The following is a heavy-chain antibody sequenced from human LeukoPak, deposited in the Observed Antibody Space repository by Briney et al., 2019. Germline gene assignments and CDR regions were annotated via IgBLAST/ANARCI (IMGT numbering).Heavy chain of an antibody. J-gene: IGHJ4*02. V-gene: IGHV3-23*01. D-gene: IGHD3-22*01. CDR1: GFSFSSFA. CDR2: VSGAAGST. Sequence: GGSLRLSCAASGFSFSSFAMTWVRQAPGKGLEWVSTVSGAAGSTYYADSVKGRFTISRDNSKNTLYLQMNSLRAEDTAVYYCAKDSLADSSRYNYRGNFDQWGQGPLVTVSS. CDR3: AKDSLADSSRYNYRGNFDQ.